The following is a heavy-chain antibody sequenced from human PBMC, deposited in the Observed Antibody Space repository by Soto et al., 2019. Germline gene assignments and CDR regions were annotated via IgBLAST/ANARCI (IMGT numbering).Heavy chain of an antibody. D-gene: IGHD1-1*01. CDR3: ASLRQRRKSAFDI. CDR1: GGSISSGGYS. V-gene: IGHV4-30-2*01. CDR2: IYPSGST. Sequence: QLQLQESGSGLVKPSQTLSLTCAVSGGSISSGGYSWSWIRQPPGKGLEWIGYIYPSGSTCYNPSLKSRATRSLDRSNNQCSLKLSSVTAADTPAYYCASLRQRRKSAFDIWGQGTMVTVSS. J-gene: IGHJ3*02.